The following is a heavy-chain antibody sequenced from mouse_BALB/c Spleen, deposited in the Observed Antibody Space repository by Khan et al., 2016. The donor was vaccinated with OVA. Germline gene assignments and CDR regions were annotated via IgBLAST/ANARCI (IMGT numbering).Heavy chain of an antibody. CDR2: ISYSGNT. Sequence: EVQLQESGPGLVKPSQSLSLTCTVTGYSITSDYAWNWIRQFPGNKLEWMVIISYSGNTKYNPSFKSRSSITLDTSKNQFFLQLNSVTTEDTAAYDCARGYGGEFDYWGQGTSLTVSS. V-gene: IGHV3-2*02. CDR1: GYSITSDYA. D-gene: IGHD1-1*02. CDR3: ARGYGGEFDY. J-gene: IGHJ2*02.